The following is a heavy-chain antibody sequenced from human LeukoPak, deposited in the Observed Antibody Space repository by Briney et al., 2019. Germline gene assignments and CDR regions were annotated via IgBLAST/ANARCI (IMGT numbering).Heavy chain of an antibody. Sequence: GGSLRLSCAASGFTFSSYWMNWVRQAPGKGLVWVSRIASDGSSTTYADSVKGRFSISRDNPKNTLYLQMNSLRVEDTAVYYCARGRPHGNDYWGQGTLVTVSS. V-gene: IGHV3-74*01. CDR3: ARGRPHGNDY. D-gene: IGHD4-23*01. CDR1: GFTFSSYW. J-gene: IGHJ4*02. CDR2: IASDGSST.